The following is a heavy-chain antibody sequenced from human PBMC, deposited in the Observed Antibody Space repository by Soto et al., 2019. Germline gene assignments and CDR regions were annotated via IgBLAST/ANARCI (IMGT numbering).Heavy chain of an antibody. V-gene: IGHV3-72*01. J-gene: IGHJ4*02. CDR3: ARAMVRGNYFDY. D-gene: IGHD3-10*01. Sequence: EVQLVESGGGLVQPGGSLRLSCAASGFTFSDHYMDWVRQAPGKGLEWVARIRDKAHSYTTEYAASVKGRFIISRDDSKNSLYLQMNRLKTEETAVYYCARAMVRGNYFDYWGQGALVTVSS. CDR1: GFTFSDHY. CDR2: IRDKAHSYTT.